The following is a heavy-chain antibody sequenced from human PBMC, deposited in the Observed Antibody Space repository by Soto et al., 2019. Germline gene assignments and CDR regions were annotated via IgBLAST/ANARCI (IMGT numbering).Heavy chain of an antibody. CDR1: GYTFTSYD. CDR3: ARGGSYWARRHYFDS. D-gene: IGHD2-8*02. J-gene: IGHJ4*02. CDR2: VTPRNGDT. V-gene: IGHV1-8*02. Sequence: ASVKVSCKASGYTFTSYDINWVRQAAGQGPEWMGSVTPRNGDTAFAQKYQGRVTVTSNTSMSTVYMELSNLRSDDTAVYYCARGGSYWARRHYFDSWGQGTLVTVS.